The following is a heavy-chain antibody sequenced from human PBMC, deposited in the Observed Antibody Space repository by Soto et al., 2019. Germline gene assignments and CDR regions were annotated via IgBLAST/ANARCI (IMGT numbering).Heavy chain of an antibody. CDR2: IYYSGST. V-gene: IGHV4-39*01. CDR3: ARRNYYDSSGYYDRAY. CDR1: GGSISSSSYY. D-gene: IGHD3-22*01. J-gene: IGHJ4*02. Sequence: SETLSLTCTVSGGSISSSSYYWGWIRQPPGKGLEWIGSIYYSGSTYYNPSLKSRVTISVDTSKNQFSLKLSSVTAADTAVYYCARRNYYDSSGYYDRAYWGQGTLVTSPQ.